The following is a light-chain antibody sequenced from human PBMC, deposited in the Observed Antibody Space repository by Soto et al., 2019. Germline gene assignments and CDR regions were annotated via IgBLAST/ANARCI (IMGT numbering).Light chain of an antibody. Sequence: EIVMTQSPATLSVSLGDRVTLSCRASQSVSRYFAWYQQKPGQAPRLLISDASTRATDIPDRFSGSGSGTDFTLTISSLQSTDLAVYYCLQYSTWPPLYTFGQGTKLEIK. CDR1: QSVSRY. CDR3: LQYSTWPPLYT. CDR2: DAS. J-gene: IGKJ2*01. V-gene: IGKV3-15*01.